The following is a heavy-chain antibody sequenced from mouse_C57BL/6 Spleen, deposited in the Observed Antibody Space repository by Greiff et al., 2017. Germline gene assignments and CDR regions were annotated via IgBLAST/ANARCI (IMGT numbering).Heavy chain of an antibody. D-gene: IGHD1-1*01. CDR3: ARTTVVATDV. CDR2: IDPSDSYT. CDR1: GYTFTSYW. V-gene: IGHV1-59*01. Sequence: QVQLQQPGAELVRPGTSVKLSCKASGYTFTSYWMPWVKQRPGQGLEWIGVIDPSDSYTNYHQKFKGKATLTVDTSSSTAYMQLSSLTSEDSAVYYCARTTVVATDVWGKGTTLTVSS. J-gene: IGHJ2*01.